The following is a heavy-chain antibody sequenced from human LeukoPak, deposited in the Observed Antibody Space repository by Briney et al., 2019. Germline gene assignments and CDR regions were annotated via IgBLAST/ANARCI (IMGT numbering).Heavy chain of an antibody. Sequence: SETLSLTCSVSGGTIRSYYWSWIRQPPGKGLEWIGYISYSGSTNYNPSLNSRVTISVDTSKNKFSLKLSSVTAADAAVYYCARHRGYCSGGKCSPYHFDYWGQGTLVTVSS. D-gene: IGHD2-15*01. V-gene: IGHV4-59*08. CDR1: GGTIRSYY. J-gene: IGHJ4*02. CDR3: ARHRGYCSGGKCSPYHFDY. CDR2: ISYSGST.